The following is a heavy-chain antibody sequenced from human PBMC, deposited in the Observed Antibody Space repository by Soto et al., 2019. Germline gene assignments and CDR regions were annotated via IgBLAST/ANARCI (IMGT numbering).Heavy chain of an antibody. Sequence: PSETLSLTCAVSGGSFSGYYWNWIRQPPGKGLEWIGEINHSGSTDYNPSLKSRITISVDTSKSQISLKLSSVTAADTAVYYCARAPRLGNTGFDPWGQGTLVTVSS. CDR1: GGSFSGYY. J-gene: IGHJ5*02. V-gene: IGHV4-34*01. D-gene: IGHD3-16*01. CDR3: ARAPRLGNTGFDP. CDR2: INHSGST.